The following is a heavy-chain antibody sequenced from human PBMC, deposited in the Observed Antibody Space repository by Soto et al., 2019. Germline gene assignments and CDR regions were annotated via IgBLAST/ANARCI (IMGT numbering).Heavy chain of an antibody. V-gene: IGHV3-23*01. J-gene: IGHJ1*01. CDR2: ISGSGGHT. CDR1: GFTFSRYT. Sequence: EVQLLESGGGLVQPGGSLRLSCAASGFTFSRYTMSWVRQAPGKGLEWVSAISGSGGHTYFADSVKGRFAVSRDNSENTLFLQINTLRAEDTGVYYCAKGWSFDTVVEYFEHWGQGTLVTVAS. CDR3: AKGWSFDTVVEYFEH. D-gene: IGHD2-15*01.